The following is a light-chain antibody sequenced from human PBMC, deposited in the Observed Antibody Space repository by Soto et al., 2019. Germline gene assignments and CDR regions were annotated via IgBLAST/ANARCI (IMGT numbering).Light chain of an antibody. CDR1: ESIRSY. CDR2: AAS. Sequence: DIQMTQSPSSLSASVGDRVTISCRASESIRSYLNWYQQKPGKAPKLLIYAASTLQSGIPSRFSGSGSGTYFIFTITSLQPEDFATYFCQQSYNSPPTFGRGTKVDI. V-gene: IGKV1-39*01. J-gene: IGKJ1*01. CDR3: QQSYNSPPT.